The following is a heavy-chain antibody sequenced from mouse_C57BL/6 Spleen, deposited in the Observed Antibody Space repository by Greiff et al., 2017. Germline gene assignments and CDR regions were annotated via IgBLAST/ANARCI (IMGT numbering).Heavy chain of an antibody. CDR3: ARGALLPYFDY. J-gene: IGHJ2*01. Sequence: VQLQQSGPELVKPGASVKISCTASGYTFTDYYMNWVQQSHGKSLAWIGDINPNNGGTSYNQKFKGKATLTVDKSSSTAYMELRSLTSEDSAVYYCARGALLPYFDYWGQGTTLTVSS. CDR1: GYTFTDYY. V-gene: IGHV1-26*01. CDR2: INPNNGGT.